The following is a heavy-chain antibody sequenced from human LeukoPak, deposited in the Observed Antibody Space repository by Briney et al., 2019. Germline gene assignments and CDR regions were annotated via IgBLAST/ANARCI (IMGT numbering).Heavy chain of an antibody. Sequence: PGGSLRLSCAASGFTFSDFYMSWIRQAPGKGLEWVAFISGGSTIYYADSVKGRFTISRDNAKNSLYLQMNSLRAEDTAIYYCASRSTYTYGRTGSFEYWGQGTLVTVSS. J-gene: IGHJ4*02. V-gene: IGHV3-69-1*02. CDR1: GFTFSDFY. CDR3: ASRSTYTYGRTGSFEY. CDR2: ISGGSTI. D-gene: IGHD5-18*01.